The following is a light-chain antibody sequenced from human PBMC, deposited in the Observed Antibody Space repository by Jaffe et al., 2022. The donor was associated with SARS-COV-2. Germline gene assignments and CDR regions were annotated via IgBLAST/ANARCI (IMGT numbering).Light chain of an antibody. CDR2: NTN. V-gene: IGLV8-61*01. CDR1: SGSVSASDY. Sequence: QTVVTQEPSFSVSPGGTVTLTCGLSSGSVSASDYPSWYHQTPGQAPRTLIYNTNIRSSGVPDRFSGSILGNKAALTITGAQTDDESDYYCMIYMGDGTSVFGGGTKLTVL. CDR3: MIYMGDGTSV. J-gene: IGLJ2*01.